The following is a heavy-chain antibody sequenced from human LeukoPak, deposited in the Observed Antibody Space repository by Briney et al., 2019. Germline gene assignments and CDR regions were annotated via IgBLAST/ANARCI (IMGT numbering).Heavy chain of an antibody. J-gene: IGHJ5*02. V-gene: IGHV4-39*01. D-gene: IGHD4/OR15-4a*01. CDR2: VYYTGCI. CDR1: GGSISASSHY. CDR3: PSRDYGACFAP. Sequence: PSETLSLTCSVSGGSISASSHYWAWVRQPPGKGLEWIWSVYYTGCIRYNTSLKSRFTISVDMSKNALILTLSSVTAADTAFYFCPSRDYGACFAPGGQGILVTVS.